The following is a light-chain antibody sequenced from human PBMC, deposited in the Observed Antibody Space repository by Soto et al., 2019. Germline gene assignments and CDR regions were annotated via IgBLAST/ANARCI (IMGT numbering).Light chain of an antibody. CDR2: GAS. J-gene: IGKJ1*01. Sequence: EIVMTHSPATLSVSLGERATLSCRASQSVSSNLAWYQQKPGQAPRLLIYGASTRATGIPAKFSGRGSGTEFTLTISSLQSEDFAVYYCQHYNNWPRTFGQGTKVEIK. CDR3: QHYNNWPRT. V-gene: IGKV3-15*01. CDR1: QSVSSN.